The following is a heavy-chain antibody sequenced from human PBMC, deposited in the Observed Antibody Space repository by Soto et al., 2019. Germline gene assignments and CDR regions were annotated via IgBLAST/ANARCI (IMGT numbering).Heavy chain of an antibody. Sequence: QVQLQESGPGLVKPSETLSLTCTVSGGSISSYYWSWTRQPPGKGLEWIGYIYYSGSTNYNPSLKSRVTISVDTSKNQFSLKLSSVTAADTAVYYCARVAPRLLWFGELYFDYWGQGTLVTVSS. CDR2: IYYSGST. V-gene: IGHV4-59*01. CDR3: ARVAPRLLWFGELYFDY. CDR1: GGSISSYY. J-gene: IGHJ4*02. D-gene: IGHD3-10*01.